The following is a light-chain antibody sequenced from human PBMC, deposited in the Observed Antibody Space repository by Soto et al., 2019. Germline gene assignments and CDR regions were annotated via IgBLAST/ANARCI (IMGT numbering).Light chain of an antibody. CDR2: GVS. CDR1: ISDFVVYNY. J-gene: IGLJ2*01. Sequence: QSALTQPASVSGSPGQSITISCTGTISDFVVYNYVSWYQQHPGKAPKLMIYGVSNRPSGVSNRFSGSKSGNTASLTISGLQAEDEADYYCSSYTGSNTVVFGGGTKVTVL. CDR3: SSYTGSNTVV. V-gene: IGLV2-14*01.